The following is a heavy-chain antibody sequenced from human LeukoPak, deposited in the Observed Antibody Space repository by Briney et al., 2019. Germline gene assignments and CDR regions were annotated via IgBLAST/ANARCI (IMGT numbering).Heavy chain of an antibody. CDR1: GFTFDDYG. CDR2: INWNGGST. Sequence: QSGGSLRLSCAASGFTFDDYGMSWVRQAPGKGLEWVSGINWNGGSTGYADSVKGRFTISRDNAKNSLYLQMNSLRAEDTAVYYCASPGAADSGYYAGYWGQGTLVTVSS. D-gene: IGHD3-22*01. J-gene: IGHJ4*02. CDR3: ASPGAADSGYYAGY. V-gene: IGHV3-20*04.